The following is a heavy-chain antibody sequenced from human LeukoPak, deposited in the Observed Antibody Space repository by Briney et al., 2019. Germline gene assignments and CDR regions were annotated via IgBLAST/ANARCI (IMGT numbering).Heavy chain of an antibody. V-gene: IGHV4-59*05. CDR1: GGSISSYY. Sequence: SETLSLTCTVSGGSISSYYWSWIRQPPGKGLEWIGSIYDSGSTYCNPSLKSRVTISVDTSKNQFSLKLNSVTAADTAVYYCARHYGPWGQGTLVTVSS. D-gene: IGHD3-16*01. J-gene: IGHJ5*02. CDR3: ARHYGP. CDR2: IYDSGST.